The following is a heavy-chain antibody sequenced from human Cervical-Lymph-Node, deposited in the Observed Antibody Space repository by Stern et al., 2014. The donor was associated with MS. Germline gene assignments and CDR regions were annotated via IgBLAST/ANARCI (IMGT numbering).Heavy chain of an antibody. J-gene: IGHJ4*02. D-gene: IGHD6-13*01. CDR1: GGTFSLST. Sequence: QLVQSGAEVKKPGSSVKVSCKASGGTFSLSTISWIRQAPGQGLEWMGGITPMFGTTNYAQKFQGRVTTTADGCTSTADMEMSSLRSEDTAVYFCAIDQGGVAAYWGQGTLAIVPP. V-gene: IGHV1-69*01. CDR3: AIDQGGVAAY. CDR2: ITPMFGTT.